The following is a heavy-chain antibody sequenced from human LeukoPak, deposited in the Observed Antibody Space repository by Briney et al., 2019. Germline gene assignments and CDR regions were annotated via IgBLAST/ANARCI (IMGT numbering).Heavy chain of an antibody. CDR2: IYYNGAT. J-gene: IGHJ4*02. V-gene: IGHV4-59*08. CDR3: ARRGSGSPFDY. CDR1: RGSISGYY. D-gene: IGHD1-26*01. Sequence: SETLSLTCTVSRGSISGYYRSCIRQPPGNGLEWIGYIYYNGATEYNPSLRGRVSMSLATSKNQFSLRLTSVTASDTAVYYCARRGSGSPFDYWGQGMLVTVSS.